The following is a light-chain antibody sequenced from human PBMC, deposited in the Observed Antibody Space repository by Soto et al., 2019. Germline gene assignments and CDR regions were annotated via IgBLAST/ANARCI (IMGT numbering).Light chain of an antibody. J-gene: IGLJ2*01. CDR1: SSNIGADYD. CDR2: GNS. CDR3: QSYDSILSGTVV. Sequence: QSVLTQPPSVSGAPGQRVTISCTGSSSNIGADYDVHWYQQLPGTAPKLLIYGNSNRPSGVPDRFSGSKSGTSASLAITGLQAEDEADYYCQSYDSILSGTVVFGGGTKLTVL. V-gene: IGLV1-40*01.